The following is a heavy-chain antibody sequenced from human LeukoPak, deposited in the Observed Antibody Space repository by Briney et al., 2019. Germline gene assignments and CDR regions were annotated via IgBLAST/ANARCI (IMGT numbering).Heavy chain of an antibody. CDR1: GYTFTSYY. Sequence: ASVKVSCKASGYTFTSYYMHWVRQAPGQGLEWMGWINPNSGGTNYAQKFQGRVTMTRDTSISTAYMELSRLRSDDTAVYYCARSAAQLLSPEYYFDYWGQGTLVTVSS. J-gene: IGHJ4*02. D-gene: IGHD2-2*01. CDR3: ARSAAQLLSPEYYFDY. CDR2: INPNSGGT. V-gene: IGHV1-2*02.